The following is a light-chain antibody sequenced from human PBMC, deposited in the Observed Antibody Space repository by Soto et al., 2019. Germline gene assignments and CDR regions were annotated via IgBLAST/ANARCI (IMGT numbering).Light chain of an antibody. CDR2: LEGSGSY. CDR1: SGHSSYI. Sequence: QLVLTQSSSASASLGSSVKLTCTLSSGHSSYIIAWHQQQSGKAPRYLMTLEGSGSYNKGSGVPDRFSGSSSGADRYLTISNLQFEDEADYYCETWDSNTRVFGGGTKLTVL. V-gene: IGLV4-60*02. CDR3: ETWDSNTRV. J-gene: IGLJ3*02.